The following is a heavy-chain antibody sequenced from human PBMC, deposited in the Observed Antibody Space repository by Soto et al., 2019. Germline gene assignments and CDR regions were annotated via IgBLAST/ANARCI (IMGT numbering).Heavy chain of an antibody. CDR3: VRDRSALVPTSIDY. Sequence: EVQLVESGGGLVQPGGSLRLSCAASGFTFSSYEMNWVRQTPETGLEWVSYISYSGSPTKYADSVKGRFTISRENAKNSLYLHMNSLGAEDTAVDYCVRDRSALVPTSIDYWGHGTLVTVSS. V-gene: IGHV3-48*03. J-gene: IGHJ4*01. D-gene: IGHD5-12*01. CDR2: ISYSGSPT. CDR1: GFTFSSYE.